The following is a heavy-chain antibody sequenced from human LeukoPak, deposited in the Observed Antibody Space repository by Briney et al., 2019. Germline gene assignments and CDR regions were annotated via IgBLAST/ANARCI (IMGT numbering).Heavy chain of an antibody. J-gene: IGHJ4*02. CDR3: AKDWRGRA. Sequence: PGGSLRLSCAASGFTFYSYAISWVRQAPGKGLDWVAFIRYDGSDKYYADSVKGRFTISRDNSKNTLYLQMNSLRAEDTAVYYCAKDWRGRAWGQGTLVTVSS. V-gene: IGHV3-30*02. CDR2: IRYDGSDK. CDR1: GFTFYSYA. D-gene: IGHD3-16*01.